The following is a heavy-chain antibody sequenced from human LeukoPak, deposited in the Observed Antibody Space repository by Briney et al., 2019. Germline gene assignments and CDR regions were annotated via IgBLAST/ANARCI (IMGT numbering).Heavy chain of an antibody. Sequence: SETLSLTCTVSGGSISSYYWSWIRQSAGKGLEWIGRINSSGSTNYNPSLKSRVTMSVDTSKNQFSLKLSSVTAADTAVYYCARVKYRSSWYEGDWFDPWGQGTLVTVSS. V-gene: IGHV4-4*07. D-gene: IGHD6-13*01. CDR2: INSSGST. CDR1: GGSISSYY. CDR3: ARVKYRSSWYEGDWFDP. J-gene: IGHJ5*02.